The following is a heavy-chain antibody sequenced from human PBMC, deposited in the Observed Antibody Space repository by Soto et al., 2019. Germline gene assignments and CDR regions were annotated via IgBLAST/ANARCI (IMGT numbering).Heavy chain of an antibody. J-gene: IGHJ6*02. Sequence: ASVKVSCKASGYTFTSYGISWVRQAPGQGLEWMGWISAYNGNTNYAQKLQGRVTMTTDTSTSTAYMELRSLRSDDTAVYYCARDHPAPPIEYSSSLGPRVPSYYYYGMDVWGQGTTVTVSS. CDR1: GYTFTSYG. D-gene: IGHD6-6*01. V-gene: IGHV1-18*01. CDR3: ARDHPAPPIEYSSSLGPRVPSYYYYGMDV. CDR2: ISAYNGNT.